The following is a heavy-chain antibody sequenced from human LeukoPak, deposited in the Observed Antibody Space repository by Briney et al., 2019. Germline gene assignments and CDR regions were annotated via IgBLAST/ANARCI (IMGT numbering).Heavy chain of an antibody. J-gene: IGHJ6*04. CDR1: GFTFSDYY. CDR3: ARVGSVSVSLDV. Sequence: GGSLRLSCAASGFTFSDYYMSWIRQASGKGLEWVSYISSSGSTIYYADSVKGRFTISRDNAMNSLYLQMNSLRAEDTAIYYCARVGSVSVSLDVWGKGTTVTISS. V-gene: IGHV3-11*01. CDR2: ISSSGSTI. D-gene: IGHD2-8*01.